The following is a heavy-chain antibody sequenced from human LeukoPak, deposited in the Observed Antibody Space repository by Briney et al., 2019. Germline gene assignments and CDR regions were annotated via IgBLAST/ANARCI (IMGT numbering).Heavy chain of an antibody. CDR3: ASNGGNSGTFLQPDY. Sequence: GGSLRLSCAASGFTVSTTYMTWVRQAPGKGLEWVSVIYSGGNTYRTDSVKGRFTIFRDNSENTLYLQMNSLRAEDTAVYYCASNGGNSGTFLQPDYWGQGTLVTVSS. D-gene: IGHD1-26*01. J-gene: IGHJ4*02. V-gene: IGHV3-66*02. CDR2: IYSGGNT. CDR1: GFTVSTTY.